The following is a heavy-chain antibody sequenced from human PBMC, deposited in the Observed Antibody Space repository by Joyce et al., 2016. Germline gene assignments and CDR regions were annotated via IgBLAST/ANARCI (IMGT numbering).Heavy chain of an antibody. CDR3: AKDGGSSGGAGWYFDY. J-gene: IGHJ4*02. D-gene: IGHD6-19*01. V-gene: IGHV3-9*01. CDR2: MNWNTGSM. Sequence: EVQLVESGGGLVQPGRSLRLSCAASGFTFDDYAMHWVRQGPGKGLEWVSGMNWNTGSMGYADSVKGRFTISRDNAKNSLYLQMNSLRAEDTAFYYCAKDGGSSGGAGWYFDYWGQGTLVTVSS. CDR1: GFTFDDYA.